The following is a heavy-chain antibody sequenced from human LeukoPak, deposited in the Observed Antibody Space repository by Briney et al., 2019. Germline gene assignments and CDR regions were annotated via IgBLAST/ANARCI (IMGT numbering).Heavy chain of an antibody. CDR3: TTDQGRFCGGDCSSDY. CDR2: IKSQSNGGTT. CDR1: GFTFSKAW. D-gene: IGHD2-21*02. J-gene: IGHJ4*02. V-gene: IGHV3-15*01. Sequence: PGGSLRLSCAASGFTFSKAWMSWVRQAPGRGLEWVGRIKSQSNGGTTDYAAPVKGRFTISRHGSGNTLYLQMNSLKTEDTAVYYCTTDQGRFCGGDCSSDYWGQGTLVTVSS.